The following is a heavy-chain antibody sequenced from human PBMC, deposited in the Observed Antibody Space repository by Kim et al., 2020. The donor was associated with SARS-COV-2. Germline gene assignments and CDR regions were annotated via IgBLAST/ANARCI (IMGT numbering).Heavy chain of an antibody. Sequence: GGSLRLSCAASGFTFSNAWMSWVRQAPGKGLEWVGRVKRKTDGGTTDYAAPVKGRFTISRDDSKNTLYLQMNSLKTEDTAVYYCTTRNDYGDFYYYYGVDVWGQGTTVTVSS. J-gene: IGHJ6*02. CDR2: VKRKTDGGTT. CDR3: TTRNDYGDFYYYYGVDV. D-gene: IGHD4-17*01. V-gene: IGHV3-15*01. CDR1: GFTFSNAW.